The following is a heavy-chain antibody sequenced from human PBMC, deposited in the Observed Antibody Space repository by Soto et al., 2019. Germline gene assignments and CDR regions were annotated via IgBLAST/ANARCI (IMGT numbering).Heavy chain of an antibody. CDR1: GFTFSSYA. CDR2: ISYDGSNK. Sequence: GGSLRLSXAASGFTFSSYAMHWVRQAPGKGLEWVAVISYDGSNKYYADSVKGRFTISRDNSKNTLYLQMNSLRAEDTAVYYCASGWWELLQDFDYWGQGTLVTVSS. CDR3: ASGWWELLQDFDY. D-gene: IGHD1-26*01. V-gene: IGHV3-30-3*01. J-gene: IGHJ4*02.